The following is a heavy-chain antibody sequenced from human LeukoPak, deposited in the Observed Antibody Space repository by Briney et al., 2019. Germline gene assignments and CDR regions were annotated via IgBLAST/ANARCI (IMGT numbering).Heavy chain of an antibody. CDR2: IYYSGST. CDR1: GGSISSSSYY. D-gene: IGHD6-13*01. J-gene: IGHJ5*02. CDR3: AQSLGSSNWIGNWFDP. V-gene: IGHV4-39*01. Sequence: SETLSLTCIVSGGSISSSSYYWGWIRQPPGKGLEWIGSIYYSGSTYYSPSLKSRVTISVDTSKNQFSLKLSSVTAADTAVYYCAQSLGSSNWIGNWFDPWGQGTLVTVSS.